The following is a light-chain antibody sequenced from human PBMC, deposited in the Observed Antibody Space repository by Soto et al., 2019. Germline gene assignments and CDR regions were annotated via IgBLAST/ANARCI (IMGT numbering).Light chain of an antibody. J-gene: IGKJ5*01. V-gene: IGKV3-20*01. CDR3: HQYGSSPIT. CDR2: SAS. Sequence: EIVFTLSPGTLSLSTGERATLPCRASQRVSGDYLAWYHQKPGQAPRLLIYSASLKPAGIPDRFSGSGSATDFTLTISRLEPEDFALFYCHQYGSSPITFGQGTRGEIK. CDR1: QRVSGDY.